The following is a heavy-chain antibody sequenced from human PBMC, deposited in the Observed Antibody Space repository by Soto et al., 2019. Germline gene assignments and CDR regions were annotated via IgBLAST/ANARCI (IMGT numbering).Heavy chain of an antibody. CDR2: ISSSSSTI. V-gene: IGHV3-48*01. CDR1: GFTFSSYS. CDR3: ARDKVVPAAMMGAYFDY. J-gene: IGHJ4*02. Sequence: GGSLRLSCAASGFTFSSYSMNWVRQAPGKGLEWVSYISSSSSTIYYADSVKGRFTISRDNAKNSLYLQMNSLRAEDTAVYYCARDKVVPAAMMGAYFDYWGQGTLVTVSS. D-gene: IGHD2-2*01.